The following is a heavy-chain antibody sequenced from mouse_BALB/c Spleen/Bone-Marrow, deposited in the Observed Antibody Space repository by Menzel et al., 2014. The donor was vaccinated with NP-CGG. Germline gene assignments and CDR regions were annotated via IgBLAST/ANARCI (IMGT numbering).Heavy chain of an antibody. D-gene: IGHD2-14*01. CDR1: GYTFSSFW. CDR2: ILPGSDST. V-gene: IGHV1-9*01. Sequence: VQLQQSGAELMKPGASVKISCKATGYTFSSFWIDWVKQRPGHGLEWIGEILPGSDSTNYNEKFKGKATFTADTSSNTAYMQLSSRTSEDSAVYYCARGDRYDVRFDYWGQGTTLTVSS. CDR3: ARGDRYDVRFDY. J-gene: IGHJ2*01.